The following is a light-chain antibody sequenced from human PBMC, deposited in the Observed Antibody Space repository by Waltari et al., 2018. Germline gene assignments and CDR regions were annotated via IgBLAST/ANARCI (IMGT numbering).Light chain of an antibody. J-gene: IGLJ3*02. Sequence: QSVLTQPPSASGTHGQRVAISCSGTRSNIGSNSVHWYQQLPGTAPKLLTHSNNQRPSGVPDRFSGSKSGTSASLAISGLQSEDEAHYYCAAWDASLNGWVFGGGTKLTVL. CDR3: AAWDASLNGWV. CDR2: SNN. V-gene: IGLV1-44*01. CDR1: RSNIGSNS.